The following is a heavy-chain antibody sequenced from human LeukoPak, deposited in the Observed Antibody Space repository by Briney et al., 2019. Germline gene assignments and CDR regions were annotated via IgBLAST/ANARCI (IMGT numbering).Heavy chain of an antibody. CDR1: GFTFSSYS. J-gene: IGHJ3*02. V-gene: IGHV3-21*01. CDR3: ARGLDVDDAFDI. Sequence: PGGSLRLSCAASGFTFSSYSMNWVRQAPGKGLEWVSSISSSSSYIYYADSVKGRFTISRDNAKNSLYLQMNSLRAEDTAVYYCARGLDVDDAFDIWGQGTMVTVSS. CDR2: ISSSSSYI. D-gene: IGHD1-1*01.